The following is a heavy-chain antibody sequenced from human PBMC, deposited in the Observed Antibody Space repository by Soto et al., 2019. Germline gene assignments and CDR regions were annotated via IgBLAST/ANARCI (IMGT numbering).Heavy chain of an antibody. CDR1: GGTFSSYA. V-gene: IGHV1-69*01. J-gene: IGHJ6*02. CDR2: IIPIFGTA. CDR3: ASSITMVRGVIINYYGMGV. D-gene: IGHD3-10*01. Sequence: QVQLVQSGAEVKKPGSSVKVSCKASGGTFSSYAISWVRQAPGQGLEWMGGIIPIFGTANYAQKFQGRVTITADESTSTAYMELSSLRSEDTAVYYCASSITMVRGVIINYYGMGVWGQGTMVTVSS.